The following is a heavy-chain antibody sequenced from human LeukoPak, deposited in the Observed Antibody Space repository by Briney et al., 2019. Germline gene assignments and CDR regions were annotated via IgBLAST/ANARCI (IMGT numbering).Heavy chain of an antibody. J-gene: IGHJ3*02. Sequence: SETLSLTCAVSGGSISSGGYSWSWIRQPPGKGLEWIGYIYHSGSTYYNPSLKSRVTISVDRSKNQFSLKLSSVTAVDTAVYYCARSLRGDAFDIWGQGTMVTVSS. CDR3: ARSLRGDAFDI. CDR1: GGSISSGGYS. D-gene: IGHD4-17*01. V-gene: IGHV4-30-2*01. CDR2: IYHSGST.